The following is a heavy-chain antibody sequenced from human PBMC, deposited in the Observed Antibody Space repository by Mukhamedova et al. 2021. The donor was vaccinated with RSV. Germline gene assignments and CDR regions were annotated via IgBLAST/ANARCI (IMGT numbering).Heavy chain of an antibody. CDR2: INPNSGGT. Sequence: PGQGLEWMGWINPNSGGTNYAQKFQGRVTMTRDTSISTAYMELSRLRSDDTSVYYCARDRVVIDYWGQGTLV. V-gene: IGHV1-2*02. J-gene: IGHJ4*02. D-gene: IGHD4-23*01. CDR3: ARDRVVIDY.